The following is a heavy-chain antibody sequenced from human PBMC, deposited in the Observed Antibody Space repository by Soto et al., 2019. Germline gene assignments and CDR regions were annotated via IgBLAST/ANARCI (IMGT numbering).Heavy chain of an antibody. J-gene: IGHJ3*02. V-gene: IGHV3-21*01. CDR1: GFNFITFS. CDR3: VRDASNRDAFDI. Sequence: DVQLVESGGGLVKPGGSLRLSCAASGFNFITFSMNWVRQAPGKGLEWVSSISASSSSIYYAESVKGRFTVSRDNAKNSLYLQMNSLTAADTALYYCVRDASNRDAFDIWGQGTTVTVSS. D-gene: IGHD2-8*01. CDR2: ISASSSSI.